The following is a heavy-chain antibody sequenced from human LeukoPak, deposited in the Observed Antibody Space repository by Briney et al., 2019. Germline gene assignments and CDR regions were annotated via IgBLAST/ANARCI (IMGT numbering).Heavy chain of an antibody. Sequence: GGSLRLSCAASGFTFSSYWMHWVRQAPGKGLVWVSRINTDGSTTHYADSVKGRFTISRDNAKNTLYLQMGSLTAEDTAVYYCANEYSSSSGRYFQLWGQGTLVTVSS. CDR1: GFTFSSYW. CDR3: ANEYSSSSGRYFQL. V-gene: IGHV3-74*01. J-gene: IGHJ1*01. D-gene: IGHD6-6*01. CDR2: INTDGSTT.